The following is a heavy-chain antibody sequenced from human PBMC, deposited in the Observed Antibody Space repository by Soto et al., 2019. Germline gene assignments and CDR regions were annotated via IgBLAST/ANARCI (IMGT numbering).Heavy chain of an antibody. CDR1: GGSISSGGYS. CDR2: IYHSGST. CDR3: ARVQGYDFWSGRPKGYYYGMDV. V-gene: IGHV4-30-2*01. Sequence: SETLSLTCAVSGGSISSGGYSWSWIRQPPGKGLEWIGYIYHSGSTYYNPSLKSRVTISVDRSKNQFSLKLSSVTAADTAVYYCARVQGYDFWSGRPKGYYYGMDVWGQGTTVTVSS. J-gene: IGHJ6*02. D-gene: IGHD3-3*01.